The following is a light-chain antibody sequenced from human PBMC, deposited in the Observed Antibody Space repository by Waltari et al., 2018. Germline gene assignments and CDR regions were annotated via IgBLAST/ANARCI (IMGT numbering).Light chain of an antibody. CDR2: AAS. Sequence: DIQMTQSPSSLSASVGDRVTITCRASQSISSYLNWYQQKPGKAPKLLIYAASSLQSGVPSRFSGCGSGTDFTLTISSLQPEDFATYYCQQSYSTLGWTFGQGTKVEIK. CDR1: QSISSY. J-gene: IGKJ1*01. V-gene: IGKV1-39*01. CDR3: QQSYSTLGWT.